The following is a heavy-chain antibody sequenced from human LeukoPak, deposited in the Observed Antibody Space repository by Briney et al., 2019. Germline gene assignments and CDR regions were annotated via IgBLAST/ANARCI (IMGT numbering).Heavy chain of an antibody. CDR2: IKRDGNEK. J-gene: IGHJ5*01. D-gene: IGHD3-10*01. V-gene: IGHV3-7*01. Sequence: GGSLRLSCAASGFTFSSYWMNWVRQAPGKGLEWVANIKRDGNEKNYVDSVRGRFSISKDNAKNSLYLQMDSLRAEDTAVYYCAKEGAYPIITYDSWGKGALVTVSS. CDR3: AKEGAYPIITYDS. CDR1: GFTFSSYW.